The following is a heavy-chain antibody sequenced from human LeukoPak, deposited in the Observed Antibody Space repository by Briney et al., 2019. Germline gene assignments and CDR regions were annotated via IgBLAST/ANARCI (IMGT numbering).Heavy chain of an antibody. V-gene: IGHV3-23*01. Sequence: GGSLRLSCAASGFTFSTYAMTWVRQAPGKGLEWVSLISGTGGSTYYADSVKGRFTISRDNAKNSLYLQMNSLRAEDTALYYCAKDKTNDGYSYGYYFDYWGQGTLVTVSS. J-gene: IGHJ4*02. CDR1: GFTFSTYA. CDR2: ISGTGGST. CDR3: AKDKTNDGYSYGYYFDY. D-gene: IGHD5-18*01.